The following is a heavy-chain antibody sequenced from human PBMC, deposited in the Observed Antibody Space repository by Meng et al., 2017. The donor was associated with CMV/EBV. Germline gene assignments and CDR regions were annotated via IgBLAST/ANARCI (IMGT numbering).Heavy chain of an antibody. Sequence: QVQLVESGXGVVQPGGALRLSCAASGFTFSSYGMHWVRQAPGKGLEWVAFIRYDGSNKYYADSVKGRFTISRDNSKNTLYLQMNSLRAEDTAVYYCAKGAGLRGYFDYWGQGTLVTVSS. CDR2: IRYDGSNK. D-gene: IGHD5-18*01. CDR3: AKGAGLRGYFDY. V-gene: IGHV3-30*02. J-gene: IGHJ4*02. CDR1: GFTFSSYG.